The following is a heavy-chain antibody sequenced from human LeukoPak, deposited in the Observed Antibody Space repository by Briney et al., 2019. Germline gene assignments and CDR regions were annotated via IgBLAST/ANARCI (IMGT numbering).Heavy chain of an antibody. CDR1: GGSFSGYY. J-gene: IGHJ5*02. Sequence: PSETLSLTCAVYGGSFSGYYWSWIRQPPGKGLEWIGEINHSGSTNYNPSLKSRVTMSVDTSKNQFSLKLSSVTAADTAVYYCARGGPYSGYDINYNWFDPWGQGTLVTVSS. CDR2: INHSGST. V-gene: IGHV4-34*01. D-gene: IGHD5-12*01. CDR3: ARGGPYSGYDINYNWFDP.